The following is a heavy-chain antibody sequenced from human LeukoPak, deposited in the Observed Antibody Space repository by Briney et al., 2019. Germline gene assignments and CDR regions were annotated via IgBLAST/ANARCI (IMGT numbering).Heavy chain of an antibody. CDR3: ARDGEEMVRLSAYYYFGMDV. V-gene: IGHV1-18*01. Sequence: ASVKVSCKASGYILTTYGISWVRQVPGQGLEWMGWFSPKNGNTNYGQKFQGRVTMTAETSTSTAYMELRSLRSDDTAVYYCARDGEEMVRLSAYYYFGMDVWGQGTTVTVSS. CDR2: FSPKNGNT. D-gene: IGHD5-24*01. CDR1: GYILTTYG. J-gene: IGHJ6*02.